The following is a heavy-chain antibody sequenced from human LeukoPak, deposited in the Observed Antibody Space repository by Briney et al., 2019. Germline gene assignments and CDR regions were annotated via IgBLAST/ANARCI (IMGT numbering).Heavy chain of an antibody. D-gene: IGHD2-2*02. CDR3: ANRGHCSSTSCYKGGRDYYYMDV. J-gene: IGHJ6*03. CDR1: GFTFSSYG. Sequence: GWSLRLSCAASGFTFSSYGMHWVRQAPGKGLEWVAVIWYDGSNKYYADSVKGRFTISRDNSKNTLYLQMNSLRAEDTAVYYCANRGHCSSTSCYKGGRDYYYMDVWGKGTTVTVSS. V-gene: IGHV3-33*06. CDR2: IWYDGSNK.